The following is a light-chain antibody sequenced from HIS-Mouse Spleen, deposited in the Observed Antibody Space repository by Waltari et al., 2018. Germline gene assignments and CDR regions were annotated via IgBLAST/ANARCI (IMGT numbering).Light chain of an antibody. CDR3: QSADSSGTGWV. V-gene: IGLV3-25*03. CDR2: KDS. CDR1: ALPKQY. J-gene: IGLJ3*02. Sequence: SYELTQPPSVPVSPGQTARITCSGDALPKQYAYWYQQKPGQAPVLVIDKDSERPSGIPERFSGSSSGTTVTLTISGVQAEDEADYYCQSADSSGTGWVFGGGTKLTVL.